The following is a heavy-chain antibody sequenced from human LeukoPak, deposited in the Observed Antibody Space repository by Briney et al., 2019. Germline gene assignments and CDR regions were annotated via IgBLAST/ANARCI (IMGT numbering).Heavy chain of an antibody. Sequence: ASVKVSCKASGYTFTNYGFSWVRQAPGQGLEWMGWISTYSGNTNYAQQVQGRVTMTSDTSTSTVYMELRSLRSDDTAVYYCARGYCRSTSCHEPPLYGMDVWGQGTTVTVS. CDR1: GYTFTNYG. J-gene: IGHJ6*02. CDR2: ISTYSGNT. V-gene: IGHV1-18*04. CDR3: ARGYCRSTSCHEPPLYGMDV. D-gene: IGHD2-2*01.